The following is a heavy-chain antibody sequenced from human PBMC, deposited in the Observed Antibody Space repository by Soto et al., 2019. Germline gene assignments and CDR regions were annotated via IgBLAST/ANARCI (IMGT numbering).Heavy chain of an antibody. Sequence: LVESGGGLVKAGGSLRLSCAASGFTFSNAWMSWVRQAPGKGLEWIGRIKTNSDGGTVDYASPVKGRFTISRDDSKSMLYLDLNSLKTEDTGVYFCATVYCATTSCYAPFDYWGKGTLVTVSS. CDR1: GFTFSNAW. J-gene: IGHJ4*02. CDR3: ATVYCATTSCYAPFDY. CDR2: IKTNSDGGTV. D-gene: IGHD2-2*01. V-gene: IGHV3-15*01.